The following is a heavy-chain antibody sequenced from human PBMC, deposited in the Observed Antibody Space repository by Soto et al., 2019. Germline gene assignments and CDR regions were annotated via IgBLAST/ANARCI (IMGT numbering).Heavy chain of an antibody. J-gene: IGHJ4*02. CDR2: ISAYNGNT. CDR1: GYTFTSYG. Sequence: ASVKVSCKASGYTFTSYGISWVRQAPGQGLEWMGWISAYNGNTNYAQKLQGRVTMTTDTSTSTAYMELRSLRSDDTAVYYCAVLMVYATHFDDWGQRTLVTVSS. D-gene: IGHD2-8*01. CDR3: AVLMVYATHFDD. V-gene: IGHV1-18*01.